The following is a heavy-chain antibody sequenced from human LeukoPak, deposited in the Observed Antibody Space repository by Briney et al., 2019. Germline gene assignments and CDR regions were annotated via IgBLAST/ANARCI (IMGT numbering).Heavy chain of an antibody. V-gene: IGHV1-2*02. D-gene: IGHD2-2*02. Sequence: ASVRVSCKTSGYTFTGYYLHWVRQAPGQRPEGMGGIDPDSGGTHYVQKFQGRVTVTRDTSITTVYMELSGLTSDDTAVYYCARVPGPYTTSRFDFWGQGTLVTVSS. CDR1: GYTFTGYY. CDR2: IDPDSGGT. CDR3: ARVPGPYTTSRFDF. J-gene: IGHJ4*02.